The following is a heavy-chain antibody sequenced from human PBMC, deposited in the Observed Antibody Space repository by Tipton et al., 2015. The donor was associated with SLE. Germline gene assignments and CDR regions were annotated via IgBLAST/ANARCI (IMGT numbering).Heavy chain of an antibody. V-gene: IGHV4-59*08. CDR1: GASFSGYY. CDR2: FSDIGRT. D-gene: IGHD3-10*01. CDR3: ARGGSWFDS. J-gene: IGHJ5*01. Sequence: TLSLTCTVSGASFSGYYWSWIRQPPGKGLEWIGYFSDIGRTNYKSSLKSRVTISVDTSKNHFSLKVTSVTAADTAVYYCARGGSWFDSWGQGTPVTVSS.